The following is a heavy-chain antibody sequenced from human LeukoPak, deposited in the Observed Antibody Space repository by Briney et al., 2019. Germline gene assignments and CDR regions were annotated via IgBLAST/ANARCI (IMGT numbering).Heavy chain of an antibody. D-gene: IGHD3-10*01. J-gene: IGHJ4*02. V-gene: IGHV3-21*01. CDR2: ISSSSSYI. CDR1: GFTFSSYS. CDR3: ARAKVHYYGSGSYYNLFDY. Sequence: GGTLRLSCAASGFTFSSYSMNWVRQAPGQGLDWVSSISSSSSYIYYADSVKGRFTISRDNAKNSLYLQMNSLRAEDTAVHYCARAKVHYYGSGSYYNLFDYWGQGTLVTVSS.